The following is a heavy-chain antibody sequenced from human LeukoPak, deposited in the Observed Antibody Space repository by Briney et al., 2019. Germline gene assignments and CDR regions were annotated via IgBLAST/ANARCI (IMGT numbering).Heavy chain of an antibody. Sequence: SETLSLTCAVYGGSFSVYHWSWIRQPPGKGLEWIGEINHSGSTNYIPSLKSRVTISIDTSKNQFSLKLSSVTAADTAVYYCARSVRAVAGTIDYWGQGTLVTVSS. J-gene: IGHJ4*02. CDR2: INHSGST. CDR3: ARSVRAVAGTIDY. CDR1: GGSFSVYH. D-gene: IGHD6-19*01. V-gene: IGHV4-34*01.